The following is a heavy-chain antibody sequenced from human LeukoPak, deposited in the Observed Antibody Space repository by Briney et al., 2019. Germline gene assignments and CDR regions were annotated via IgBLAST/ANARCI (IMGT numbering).Heavy chain of an antibody. CDR3: ARGRRVDY. CDR1: GGSVTSYY. V-gene: IGHV4-4*07. CDR2: LYTSGST. Sequence: SETLSLTCSVSGGSVTSYYWSWIRQPAGKGLEWIGRLYTSGSTNYNPSLKSRVTMSADTSKNEVSLKLNSVTAADTAVYCCARGRRVDYWGQGTLVTVSS. J-gene: IGHJ4*02. D-gene: IGHD3-10*01.